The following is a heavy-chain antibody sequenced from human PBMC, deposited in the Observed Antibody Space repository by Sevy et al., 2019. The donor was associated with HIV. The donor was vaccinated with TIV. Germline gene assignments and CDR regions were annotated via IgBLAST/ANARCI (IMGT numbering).Heavy chain of an antibody. Sequence: GGSLRLSCAASGFTFSIYDMHWVRQATGKGLEWVSAINTVGDTYYPGSVKGRFTISRENAKNTWYLQMNSLRAGDTAVYYCARGALSGSYGGPLDYWGQGTLVTVSS. D-gene: IGHD1-26*01. CDR2: INTVGDT. CDR1: GFTFSIYD. V-gene: IGHV3-13*01. CDR3: ARGALSGSYGGPLDY. J-gene: IGHJ4*02.